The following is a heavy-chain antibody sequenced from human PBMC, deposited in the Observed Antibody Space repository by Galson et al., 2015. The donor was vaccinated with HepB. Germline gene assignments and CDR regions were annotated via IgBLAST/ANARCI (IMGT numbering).Heavy chain of an antibody. V-gene: IGHV3-30-3*01. CDR1: RFTFSRYA. Sequence: SLRLSCAASRFTFSRYAMHWVRQAPGKGLEWVACISFDGSKKYYADSVMGRFTISRDNSKNTLFLQMSSLRAEDTAVYYCARDRGELYGDIYYYNYDMDVWGQGTTVTVSS. CDR2: ISFDGSKK. D-gene: IGHD4-17*01. J-gene: IGHJ6*02. CDR3: ARDRGELYGDIYYYNYDMDV.